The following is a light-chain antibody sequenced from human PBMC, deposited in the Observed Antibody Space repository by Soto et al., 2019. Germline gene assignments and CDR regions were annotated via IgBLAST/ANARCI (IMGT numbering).Light chain of an antibody. CDR3: SSYAGSDTFV. V-gene: IGLV2-8*01. CDR2: EVT. J-gene: IGLJ1*01. CDR1: SSDVGGYNF. Sequence: QSVLTQPPSASGSPGQSVTISCTGTSSDVGGYNFVSWYQQHPDKVPKVMIYEVTKRPSGVPDRFSGSKSGNTASLTISGLQAEDEAHYCCSSYAGSDTFVFGTGTKVTVL.